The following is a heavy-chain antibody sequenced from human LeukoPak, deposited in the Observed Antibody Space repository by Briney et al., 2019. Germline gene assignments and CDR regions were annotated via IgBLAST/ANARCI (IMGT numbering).Heavy chain of an antibody. D-gene: IGHD6-13*01. Sequence: GGSLRLSCAASGFTFSSYAMSWVRQAPGRGLEWVSAISGSGGSTYYADSVKGRFTISRDNSKNTLYLQMNSLRAEDTAVYYCAKELYSSSWYGNFDYWGQGTLVTVSS. CDR1: GFTFSSYA. CDR3: AKELYSSSWYGNFDY. J-gene: IGHJ4*02. V-gene: IGHV3-23*01. CDR2: ISGSGGST.